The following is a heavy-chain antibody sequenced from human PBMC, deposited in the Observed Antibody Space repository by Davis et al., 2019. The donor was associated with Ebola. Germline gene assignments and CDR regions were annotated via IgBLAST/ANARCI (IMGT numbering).Heavy chain of an antibody. J-gene: IGHJ4*02. Sequence: MPSETLSLTCAVPGGSIRSSNWWSWVRQPPGKGLEWIGEIYHSGSTNYNPSLKSRVTISVDKSKNQFSLKLSSVTAADTAVYYCATGAYYGSGYYFDYWGQGTLVTVSS. CDR3: ATGAYYGSGYYFDY. D-gene: IGHD3-10*01. CDR2: IYHSGST. V-gene: IGHV4-4*02. CDR1: GGSIRSSNW.